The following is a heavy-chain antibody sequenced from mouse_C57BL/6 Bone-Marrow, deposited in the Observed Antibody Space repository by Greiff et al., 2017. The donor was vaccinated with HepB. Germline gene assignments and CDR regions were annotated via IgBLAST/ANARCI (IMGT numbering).Heavy chain of an antibody. CDR3: TRRELGYAMDY. CDR2: ISSGGDYT. V-gene: IGHV5-9-1*02. D-gene: IGHD3-1*01. J-gene: IGHJ4*01. CDR1: GFTFSSYA. Sequence: EVKLMESGEGLVKPGGSLKLSCAASGFTFSSYAMSWVRQTPEKRLEWVAYISSGGDYTYYADTVKGRITISRDNARNTLYLQMSSLKSEDTAMYYCTRRELGYAMDYWGQGTSVTVSS.